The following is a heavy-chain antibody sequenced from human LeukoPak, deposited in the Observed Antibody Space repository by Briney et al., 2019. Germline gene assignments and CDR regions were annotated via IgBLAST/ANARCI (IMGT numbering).Heavy chain of an antibody. V-gene: IGHV4-61*01. Sequence: SETLSLTCTVSGGSISSSSYYWSWIRQPAGKGLEWIGYIYYSGSTNYNPALKSRVTISVDTSKNQFSLKLSSVTAADTAVYYCARVRGGYCSGGSCFFDYWGQGTLVTVSS. CDR2: IYYSGST. CDR3: ARVRGGYCSGGSCFFDY. D-gene: IGHD2-15*01. J-gene: IGHJ4*02. CDR1: GGSISSSSYY.